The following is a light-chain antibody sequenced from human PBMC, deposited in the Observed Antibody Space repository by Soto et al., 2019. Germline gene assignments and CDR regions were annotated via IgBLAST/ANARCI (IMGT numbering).Light chain of an antibody. CDR3: RQYNSWPLT. CDR2: DIF. CDR1: QSVGSD. J-gene: IGKJ4*02. V-gene: IGKV3D-15*01. Sequence: VGAPSRAKLSWLPGYRAAWGCMASQSVGSDLAWYQQKPGQAPRLVIYDIFTRATGVPTRISGSGSGTEITLSDGSLRSEEFAVAYFRQYNSWPLTFAGGTRVEIK.